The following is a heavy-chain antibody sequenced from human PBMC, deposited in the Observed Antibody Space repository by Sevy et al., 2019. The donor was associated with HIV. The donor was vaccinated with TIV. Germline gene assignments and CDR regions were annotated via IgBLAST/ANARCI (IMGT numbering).Heavy chain of an antibody. Sequence: ASVKVSCKASGGTFSSYAISWVRQAPGQGLEWMGGIIPIFGTENYAQKFQGRVTITADESTSTAYMELSSLRSEDTAVYYCARGLTPLYYYGMDVWGQGTTVTVSS. CDR3: ARGLTPLYYYGMDV. CDR1: GGTFSSYA. J-gene: IGHJ6*02. V-gene: IGHV1-69*13. CDR2: IIPIFGTE. D-gene: IGHD3-16*01.